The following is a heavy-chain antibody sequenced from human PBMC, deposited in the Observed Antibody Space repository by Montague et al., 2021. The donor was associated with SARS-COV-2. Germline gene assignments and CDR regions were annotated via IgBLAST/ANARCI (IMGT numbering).Heavy chain of an antibody. CDR1: GFVFDDLY. CDR3: VRERWYRFDA. V-gene: IGHV3-72*01. CDR2: RRNKIGSFAT. D-gene: IGHD4-23*01. J-gene: IGHJ5*02. Sequence: SLRLSCAASGFVFDDLYMGWVRQAPGQGLEWVGLRRNKIGSFATDYAASVRGRFTISRDESKSILYLQMNSLKNEDTAVYFCVRERWYRFDAWGQGTLVTVSS.